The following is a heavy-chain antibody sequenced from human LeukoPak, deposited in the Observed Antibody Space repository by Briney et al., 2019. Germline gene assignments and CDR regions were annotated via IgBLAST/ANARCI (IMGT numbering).Heavy chain of an antibody. V-gene: IGHV1-2*04. Sequence: GASVKVSCKASGYTFTGYYMHWVRQAPGQGLEWMGWINPNSGGTNYAQKVQGWVTMTRDTSISTAYMELSRLRSDDTAVYYCARVQHCSGGSCYGNWFDPWSQGTLVTVSS. J-gene: IGHJ5*02. CDR3: ARVQHCSGGSCYGNWFDP. D-gene: IGHD2-15*01. CDR1: GYTFTGYY. CDR2: INPNSGGT.